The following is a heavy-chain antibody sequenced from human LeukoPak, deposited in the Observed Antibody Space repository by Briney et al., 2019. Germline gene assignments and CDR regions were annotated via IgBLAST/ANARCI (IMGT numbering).Heavy chain of an antibody. CDR1: GFTFRSYG. D-gene: IGHD3-9*01. Sequence: PGGSLRLSCAASGFTFRSYGMHWVRQAPGKGLEWVAVICYDGSNKYYADSVKGRFTISRDNSKNTLYLQMNSLRAEDTAVYYCARTYYDILTGYYNEFDYWDQGTLVTVSS. V-gene: IGHV3-33*01. CDR3: ARTYYDILTGYYNEFDY. CDR2: ICYDGSNK. J-gene: IGHJ4*02.